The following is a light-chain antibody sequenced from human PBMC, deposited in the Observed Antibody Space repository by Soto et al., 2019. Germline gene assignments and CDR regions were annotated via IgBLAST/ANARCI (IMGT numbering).Light chain of an antibody. J-gene: IGLJ2*01. CDR3: SSYKSSNTVV. CDR1: SSDVGGYKY. CDR2: EVS. V-gene: IGLV2-14*01. Sequence: QSALTQPASVSGSPGQSITISCTGTSSDVGGYKYVSWYQQHPGKAPKLMIYEVSNRPSGVSNRFSGSKSGNTASLTISGLQTEDEGDYYCSSYKSSNTVVFGGGTKLTVL.